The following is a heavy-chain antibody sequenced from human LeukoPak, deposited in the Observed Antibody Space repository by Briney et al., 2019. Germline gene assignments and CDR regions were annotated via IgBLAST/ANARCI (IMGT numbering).Heavy chain of an antibody. CDR2: ISYDGSDK. J-gene: IGHJ4*02. V-gene: IGHV3-30*04. D-gene: IGHD2-15*01. CDR1: GFTFSNYA. Sequence: GGSLRLSCAASGFTFSNYAMHWVRQAPGKGLEWVAVISYDGSDKYYADSVKGRFTISRDNSKNTLYLQMNSLRAEDTAVYYCAREPPNCSGGSCYTFDSWGQGTLVTVSS. CDR3: AREPPNCSGGSCYTFDS.